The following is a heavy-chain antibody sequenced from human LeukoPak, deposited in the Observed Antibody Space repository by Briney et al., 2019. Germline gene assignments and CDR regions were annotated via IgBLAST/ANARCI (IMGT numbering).Heavy chain of an antibody. J-gene: IGHJ4*02. CDR1: GGSISSYY. CDR3: ARANYDGSDY. D-gene: IGHD3-22*01. V-gene: IGHV4-4*07. Sequence: SETLSLTCTVSGGSISSYYWSWIRQPAGQGLEWIGRIYTSGTTNYNPSLKSRVTTSVDTCKNQFSLKMRSVTAADTAVYCCARANYDGSDYWGQGTLVTVSS. CDR2: IYTSGTT.